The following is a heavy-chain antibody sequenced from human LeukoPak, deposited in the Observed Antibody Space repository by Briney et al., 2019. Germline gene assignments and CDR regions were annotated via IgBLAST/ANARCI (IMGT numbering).Heavy chain of an antibody. CDR1: VVTVSSND. CDR2: IFKDGST. V-gene: IGHV3-53*05. Sequence: GGSLRLSCVASVVTVSSNDMSWVRQAPGKGLEWVSLIFKDGSTYYPDSVKGRFTISRDNSKNTLYFQMSSLRVEDTAVYYCAYGSGSWGQGTLVTVSS. D-gene: IGHD3-10*01. J-gene: IGHJ4*02. CDR3: AYGSGS.